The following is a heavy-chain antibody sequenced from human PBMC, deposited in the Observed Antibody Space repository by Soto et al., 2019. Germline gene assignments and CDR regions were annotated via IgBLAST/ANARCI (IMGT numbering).Heavy chain of an antibody. Sequence: QVQLVQSGAEVKKPGSSVKVSCKASGGTFSSYAISWVRQAPGQGLEWMGGIIPIFGTANYAQKFQGRVTITADESTSTAYMELSSLRSEDTAVYYCARDDDSSGYKVAGGGWFDPWGQGTLVTVSS. V-gene: IGHV1-69*01. J-gene: IGHJ5*02. CDR3: ARDDDSSGYKVAGGGWFDP. CDR2: IIPIFGTA. CDR1: GGTFSSYA. D-gene: IGHD3-22*01.